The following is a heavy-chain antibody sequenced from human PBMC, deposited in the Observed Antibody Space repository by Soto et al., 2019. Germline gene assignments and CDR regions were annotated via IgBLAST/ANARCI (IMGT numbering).Heavy chain of an antibody. J-gene: IGHJ4*02. Sequence: EVPLVESGGGLVQPGGSLTLSCAASGFTFSTYWMHWVRQAPGKGLVWVSRINSDGSTTDYADSVRGRFTISRDNDKNTLYLQKNRLRAEDTAVYYCARDQGYCSGGSCYVAGYWGQGTLVTVSS. CDR2: INSDGSTT. V-gene: IGHV3-74*01. D-gene: IGHD2-15*01. CDR1: GFTFSTYW. CDR3: ARDQGYCSGGSCYVAGY.